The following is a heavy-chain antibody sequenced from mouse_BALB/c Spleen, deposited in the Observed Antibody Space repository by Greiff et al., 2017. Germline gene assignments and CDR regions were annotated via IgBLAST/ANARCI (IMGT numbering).Heavy chain of an antibody. V-gene: IGHV5-9-4*01. CDR1: GFTFSSYA. J-gene: IGHJ1*01. CDR2: ISSGGSYT. CDR3: ARADRYWYFDV. Sequence: EVQLVESGGGLVKPGGSLKLSCAASGFTFSSYAMSWVRQSPEKRLEWVAEISSGGSYTYYPDTVTGRFTISRDNAKNTLYLEMSSLRSEDTAMYYCARADRYWYFDVWGAGTTVTVAS.